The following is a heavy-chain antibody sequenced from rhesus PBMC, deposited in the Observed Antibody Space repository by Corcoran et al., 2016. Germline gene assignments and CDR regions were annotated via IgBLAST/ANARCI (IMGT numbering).Heavy chain of an antibody. D-gene: IGHD2-39*02. CDR1: GGSISGYF. CDR2: IGGNDVIP. J-gene: IGHJ4*01. V-gene: IGHV4-165*02. Sequence: QVQLQEAGPGLRQPSETLSLTCAVSGGSISGYFGNWVRQAPGTGLEWIGNIGGNDVIPYNNPPLRIPITISTDTAKRQFSLKLTSVTAADTAIYYCARNMAIGGDFVFSFDSWGQGVLVTVSS. CDR3: ARNMAIGGDFVFSFDS.